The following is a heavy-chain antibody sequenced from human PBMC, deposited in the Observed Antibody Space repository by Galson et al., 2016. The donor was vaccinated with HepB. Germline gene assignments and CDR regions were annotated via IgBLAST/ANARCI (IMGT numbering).Heavy chain of an antibody. CDR2: IWYDGSND. CDR1: GFTFKTYG. V-gene: IGHV3-33*06. Sequence: SLRLSCAASGFTFKTYGMHWVRQAPGKGLEWLANIWYDGSNDLYADSVKGRFTISRDNSKNTLYLQIDSMRDEDTAVYYCAKDLEYRSKPYYCGQGTLVTVSS. D-gene: IGHD4-11*01. CDR3: AKDLEYRSKPYY. J-gene: IGHJ4*02.